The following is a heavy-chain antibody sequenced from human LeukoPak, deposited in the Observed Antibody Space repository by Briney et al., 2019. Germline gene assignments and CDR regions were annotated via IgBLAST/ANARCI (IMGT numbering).Heavy chain of an antibody. V-gene: IGHV4-38-2*02. J-gene: IGHJ5*02. D-gene: IGHD5-12*01. CDR2: IYHSGST. CDR1: GYSISSGYF. Sequence: RSSETLSLTCTVSGYSISSGYFWGWIRQPPGKGLEWIGTIYHSGSTYYNASLESRVTISVDTSKNQFSLKLSSVTAADTAVYYCARGGRAIVANWFDPWGQGTLVTVSS. CDR3: ARGGRAIVANWFDP.